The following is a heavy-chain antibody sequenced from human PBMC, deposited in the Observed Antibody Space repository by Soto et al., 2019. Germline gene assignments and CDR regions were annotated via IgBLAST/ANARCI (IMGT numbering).Heavy chain of an antibody. J-gene: IGHJ6*02. CDR2: IYWDDDK. V-gene: IGHV2-5*02. Sequence: QISLKDSGPTLVKPTQTLTLTCTFTGFSLSTRGEGVGWIRQPPGKALEWLALIYWDDDKRYSPSLKSRLTITKDTSKNQVVLTMTNMDPVDTATYYCARRPHFGSALDVWGQGTTVTVSS. CDR3: ARRPHFGSALDV. CDR1: GFSLSTRGEG. D-gene: IGHD3-10*01.